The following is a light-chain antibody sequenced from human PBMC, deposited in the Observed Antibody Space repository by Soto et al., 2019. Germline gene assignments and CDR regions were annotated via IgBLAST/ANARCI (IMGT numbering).Light chain of an antibody. CDR2: EVY. CDR3: CSYAGSDTYV. J-gene: IGLJ1*01. Sequence: QSALTQPASVSGSPGQSITISCTGTSNNVGNYNLVSWYHQHPGKAPKLMIYEVYKRPPGVSNRFSGSKSGITASLTISGLQAEDEGDYYCCSYAGSDTYVFGTGTKLTVL. V-gene: IGLV2-23*02. CDR1: SNNVGNYNL.